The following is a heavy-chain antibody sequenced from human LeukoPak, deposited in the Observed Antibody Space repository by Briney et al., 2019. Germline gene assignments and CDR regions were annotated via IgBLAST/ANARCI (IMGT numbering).Heavy chain of an antibody. CDR3: ARDMSGTYSFDY. CDR2: IHHNGDIT. D-gene: IGHD1-26*01. J-gene: IGHJ4*02. Sequence: GSLRLSCSASGFTLFWHVMHWVRQAPGKPLEYVSFIHHNGDITSYADSVRGRFTVSRDNSKNTLFLDLTSLRTDDTAAYYCARDMSGTYSFDYWGQGTLVTVSS. V-gene: IGHV3-64D*06. CDR1: GFTLFWHV.